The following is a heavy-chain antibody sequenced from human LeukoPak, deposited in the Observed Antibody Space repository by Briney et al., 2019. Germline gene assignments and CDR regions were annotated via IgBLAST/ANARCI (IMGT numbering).Heavy chain of an antibody. CDR2: ISIGGSTI. V-gene: IGHV3-48*03. CDR3: ASTMANDY. CDR1: GFTFSDYE. D-gene: IGHD3-3*01. Sequence: PGGSLRLSCAASGFTFSDYEMNWVRQAPGKGLEWVSYISIGGSTIYYADSVKGRFTISRDNAKNSLYLQMNSLRAEDTAVYYCASTMANDYWGQGTLVTVSS. J-gene: IGHJ4*02.